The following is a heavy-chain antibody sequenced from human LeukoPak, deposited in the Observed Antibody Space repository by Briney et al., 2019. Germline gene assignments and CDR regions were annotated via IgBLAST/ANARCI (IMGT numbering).Heavy chain of an antibody. Sequence: ASVKVSCKASGYTFTGYYMHWVRQAPGQGLEWMGWINPNSGGTNYAQKFQGRVTMTRDTSISTAYMELSRLRSDDTAVYYCARLPNVVVTAIHHYNWYFDLWGRGTLVTVSS. V-gene: IGHV1-2*02. CDR2: INPNSGGT. D-gene: IGHD2-21*02. CDR1: GYTFTGYY. CDR3: ARLPNVVVTAIHHYNWYFDL. J-gene: IGHJ2*01.